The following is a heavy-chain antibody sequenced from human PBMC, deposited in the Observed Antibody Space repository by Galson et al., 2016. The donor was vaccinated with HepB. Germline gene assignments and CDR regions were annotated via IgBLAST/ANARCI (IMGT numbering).Heavy chain of an antibody. J-gene: IGHJ4*02. CDR3: ANNWGWGFNY. CDR1: GGSIGSGSW. V-gene: IGHV4-4*02. Sequence: SETLSLTCAVSGGSIGSGSWWSWVRQPPGKGLVWIGETSDSGIPDYNPSLKSRVTVSVDKSKNQLSLKLTSVTAADTAIYYCANNWGWGFNYWGQGTLVAASS. D-gene: IGHD3-16*01. CDR2: TSDSGIP.